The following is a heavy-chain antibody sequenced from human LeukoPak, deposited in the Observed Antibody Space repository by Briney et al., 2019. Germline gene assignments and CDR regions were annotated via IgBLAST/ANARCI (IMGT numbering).Heavy chain of an antibody. CDR1: GYTFTGYY. J-gene: IGHJ3*02. Sequence: ASAKVSCKASGYTFTGYYMHWVRQAPGQGLEWMGRINPNSGGTNYAQKFQGRVTMTRDTSISTAYMELSRLRPDDTAVYYCASHSSSLAFDIWGQGTMVTVSS. D-gene: IGHD6-13*01. CDR2: INPNSGGT. CDR3: ASHSSSLAFDI. V-gene: IGHV1-2*06.